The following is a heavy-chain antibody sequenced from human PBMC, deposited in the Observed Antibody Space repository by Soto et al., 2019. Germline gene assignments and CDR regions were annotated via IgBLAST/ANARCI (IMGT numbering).Heavy chain of an antibody. V-gene: IGHV4-38-2*01. J-gene: IGHJ5*02. Sequence: KSSETLSLTCDVSGYSISGGFYWGWIRQPPGKGLEWIANIYHSGSAYYTPSLKTRVTTSVDTSKNQISLRLNSVTAADTAVYFFARVRIFDYWFDPSGQGIPVTVSS. D-gene: IGHD3-3*01. CDR1: GYSISGGFY. CDR2: IYHSGSA. CDR3: ARVRIFDYWFDP.